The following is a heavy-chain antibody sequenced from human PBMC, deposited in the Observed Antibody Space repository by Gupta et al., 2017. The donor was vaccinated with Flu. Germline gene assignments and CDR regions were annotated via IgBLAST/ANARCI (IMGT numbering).Heavy chain of an antibody. CDR2: IGSGGNT. CDR3: ARDRDWDVIG. V-gene: IGHV3-69-1*01. Sequence: EVHLVEHGGVRVQPGGPLRLTCVISGFSLSDSYMNWIRQVPGTGPEWSTYIGSGGNTDYAASVRGRFTISRDTARDSVFLPLNSRRDEDKALYYCARDRDWDVIGGGQGVIVTVSS. J-gene: IGHJ4*02. D-gene: IGHD2-21*01. CDR1: GFSLSDSY.